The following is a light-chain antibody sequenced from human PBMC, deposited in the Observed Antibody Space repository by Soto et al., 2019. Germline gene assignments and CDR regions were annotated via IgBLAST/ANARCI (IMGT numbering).Light chain of an antibody. J-gene: IGKJ5*01. CDR3: QQRSNWPLVT. CDR1: QSVSDNY. Sequence: EIVLTQSPGTLSLSPGERATLSCRASQSVSDNYLAWYQQKPGQAPRLLIYDTFHRATGIPARFSGSGSGTDFTLTISSLEPEDFAVYYCQQRSNWPLVTFGQGTRLAIK. CDR2: DTF. V-gene: IGKV3-11*01.